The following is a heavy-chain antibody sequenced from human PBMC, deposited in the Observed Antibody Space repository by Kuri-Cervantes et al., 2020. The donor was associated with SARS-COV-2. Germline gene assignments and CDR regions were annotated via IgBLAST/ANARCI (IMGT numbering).Heavy chain of an antibody. CDR2: ISYDGSNK. V-gene: IGHV3-30*18. CDR3: AKEYSYGLLTLDY. Sequence: SLKISCAASGFTFSSYGMHWVRQAPGKGLEWVVVISYDGSNKYYADSVKGRFTISRDNSKNTLYLQMNSLRAEDTAVYYCAKEYSYGLLTLDYLGQGTLVTVSS. J-gene: IGHJ4*02. CDR1: GFTFSSYG. D-gene: IGHD5-18*01.